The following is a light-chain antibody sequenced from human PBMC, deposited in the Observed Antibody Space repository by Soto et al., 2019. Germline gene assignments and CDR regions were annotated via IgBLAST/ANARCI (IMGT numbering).Light chain of an antibody. CDR2: AAS. Sequence: DIQMKQTTSSLSASVGDRVTITCRASQGISNYLAWYQQKPGKVPKLLIYAASTLQSGVPSRFSGSGSGTDFTLIISSLQSEDVANYYFQTYNSAPVTFGGGTRVDIK. CDR3: QTYNSAPVT. CDR1: QGISNY. V-gene: IGKV1-27*01. J-gene: IGKJ4*01.